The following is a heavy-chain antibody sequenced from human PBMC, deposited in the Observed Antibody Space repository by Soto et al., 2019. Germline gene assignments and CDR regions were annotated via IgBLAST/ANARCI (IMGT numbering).Heavy chain of an antibody. Sequence: GGSLRLSCAASGFTFSSYAMSWVRQAPGKGLEWVSAISGSGGSTYYADSVKGRFTISRDNSKNTLYLQMNSLRAEDTAVYYCAKNRGPSPITAGSYYFDYWGQGTLVTVSS. V-gene: IGHV3-23*01. CDR2: ISGSGGST. D-gene: IGHD6-13*01. CDR1: GFTFSSYA. CDR3: AKNRGPSPITAGSYYFDY. J-gene: IGHJ4*02.